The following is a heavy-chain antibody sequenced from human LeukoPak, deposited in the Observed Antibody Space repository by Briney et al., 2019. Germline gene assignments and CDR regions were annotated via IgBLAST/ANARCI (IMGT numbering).Heavy chain of an antibody. CDR1: GGSFSSYY. CDR2: IHRSGST. J-gene: IGHJ6*03. V-gene: IGHV4-34*01. CDR3: ATNGYYCMDV. D-gene: IGHD2-8*01. Sequence: NPSETLSLTCAVYGGSFSSYYWSWIRQPPGKGLEWIGEIHRSGSTNYNPSLKSRVTISVDKSQNQFSLKVNSLTAADTAVYYCATNGYYCMDVWGKGTTVTVSS.